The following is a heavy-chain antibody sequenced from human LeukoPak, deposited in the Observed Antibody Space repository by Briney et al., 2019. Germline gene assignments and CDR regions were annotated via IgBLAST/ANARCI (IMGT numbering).Heavy chain of an antibody. CDR2: IYTSGST. CDR3: ARDRPGYCSSTSCYAILY. CDR1: GGSISSYY. J-gene: IGHJ4*02. D-gene: IGHD2-2*01. V-gene: IGHV4-4*07. Sequence: SETLSLTCTVSGGSISSYYWSWIRQPAGKGLEWIGRIYTSGSTNYNPSLKSRVTMSVDTSKNQFSLKLSSVTAAGTAVYYCARDRPGYCSSTSCYAILYWGQGTLVTVSS.